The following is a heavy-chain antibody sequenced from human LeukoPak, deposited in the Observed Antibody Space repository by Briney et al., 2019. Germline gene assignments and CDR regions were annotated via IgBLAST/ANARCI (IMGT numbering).Heavy chain of an antibody. V-gene: IGHV4-39*01. Sequence: PSETLSLTCTVSGGPISSSSYYWGWIRQPPGKGLERIGSIYYSGSTYSNPSLQSRVTISVDTSKNQFSLKLNSVTAADTAVYYCASFYCSGGSCYQYYSYYYMDVWGKGTTVTISS. CDR2: IYYSGST. CDR3: ASFYCSGGSCYQYYSYYYMDV. CDR1: GGPISSSSYY. J-gene: IGHJ6*03. D-gene: IGHD2-15*01.